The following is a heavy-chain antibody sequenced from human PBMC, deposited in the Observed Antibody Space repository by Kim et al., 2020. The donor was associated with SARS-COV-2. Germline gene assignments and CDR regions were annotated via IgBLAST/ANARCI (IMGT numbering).Heavy chain of an antibody. D-gene: IGHD3-22*01. J-gene: IGHJ6*02. CDR3: ASSQPGGSGYYPGYYYYGMDV. CDR1: GYTFTSYA. V-gene: IGHV1-3*01. Sequence: ASVKVSCKASGYTFTSYAMHWVRQAPGQRLEWMGWINAGNGNTKYSQKFQGRVTITRDTSASTAYMELSSLRSEDTAVYYCASSQPGGSGYYPGYYYYGMDVWGQGTTVTVSS. CDR2: INAGNGNT.